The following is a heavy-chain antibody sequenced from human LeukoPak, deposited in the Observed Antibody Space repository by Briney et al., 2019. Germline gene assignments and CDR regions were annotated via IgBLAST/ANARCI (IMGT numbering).Heavy chain of an antibody. CDR3: ARSGTLTGYLY. CDR2: IYVTGT. CDR1: GGSTGTYY. J-gene: IGHJ4*02. V-gene: IGHV4-59*01. Sequence: SETLSLTCTVSGGSTGTYYWSWVRQSPGTGLEWIGYIYVTGTRYNPSLKSRVTMSVDTSKNQFSLKLSSVTAADTTVYYCARSGTLTGYLYWGQGALVTVSS. D-gene: IGHD3-9*01.